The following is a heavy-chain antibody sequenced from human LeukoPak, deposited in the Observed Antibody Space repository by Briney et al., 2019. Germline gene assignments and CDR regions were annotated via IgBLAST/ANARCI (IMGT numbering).Heavy chain of an antibody. D-gene: IGHD3-10*01. V-gene: IGHV3-21*01. J-gene: IGHJ4*02. CDR3: ARSLLLWFGELSFSGPKALFDY. CDR2: ISSSSSYI. Sequence: PGGSLRLSCAASGFTFSSYSMNWVRQAPGKGLEWVSSISSSSSYIYYADSVKGRFTISRDNAKNSLYLQMNSLRAEDTAVYYCARSLLLWFGELSFSGPKALFDYWGQGTLVTVSS. CDR1: GFTFSSYS.